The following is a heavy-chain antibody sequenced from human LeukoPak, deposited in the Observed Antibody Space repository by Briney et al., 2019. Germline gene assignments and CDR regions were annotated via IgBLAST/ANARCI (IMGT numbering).Heavy chain of an antibody. CDR3: AKGQPQWQVQVDY. D-gene: IGHD6-19*01. V-gene: IGHV3-23*01. CDR2: ISGSGGST. CDR1: GFTFSSYA. Sequence: GGSLRLSCAASGFTFSSYAMTWVRQAPGKGLEWVSAISGSGGSTYYADSVKGRFSISRDNSKDTLYLQMNSLRAEDTAVYYCAKGQPQWQVQVDYWGQGTLVTVSS. J-gene: IGHJ4*02.